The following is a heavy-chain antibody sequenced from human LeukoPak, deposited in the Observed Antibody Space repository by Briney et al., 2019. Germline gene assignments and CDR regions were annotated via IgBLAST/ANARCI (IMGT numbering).Heavy chain of an antibody. V-gene: IGHV3-7*01. D-gene: IGHD3-3*02. J-gene: IGHJ4*02. CDR2: INEDEGQK. CDR1: GFTFSRSW. CDR3: TTSTHFWGLSDY. Sequence: GGSLRLSCATSGFTFSRSWMTWVRQAPGKGLEWVANINEDEGQKYYVDSLKGRFSISRDNAKNSLYLQMNSLRVEDTAVYYCTTSTHFWGLSDYLGQGAMVTVSS.